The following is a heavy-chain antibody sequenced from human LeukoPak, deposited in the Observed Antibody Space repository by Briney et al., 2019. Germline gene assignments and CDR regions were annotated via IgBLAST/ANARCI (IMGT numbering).Heavy chain of an antibody. J-gene: IGHJ6*02. CDR2: IYYSGST. CDR1: GGSISSYY. D-gene: IGHD6-13*01. V-gene: IGHV4-59*08. Sequence: SETLSLTCTVSGGSISSYYWSWIRQPPGKGLECIGYIYYSGSTNYNPSLKSRVTISVDTSKNQFSLKLSSVTAADTAVYYCARLEGSSWSPYYYGMDVWGQGTTVTVSS. CDR3: ARLEGSSWSPYYYGMDV.